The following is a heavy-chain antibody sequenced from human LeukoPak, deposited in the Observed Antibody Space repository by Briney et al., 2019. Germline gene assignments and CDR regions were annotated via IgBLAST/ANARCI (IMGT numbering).Heavy chain of an antibody. J-gene: IGHJ3*02. CDR1: GRSISSSSYY. CDR2: IYYCGST. D-gene: IGHD3-22*01. CDR3: ARPGGHYYDSKGNAFDI. V-gene: IGHV4-39*01. Sequence: TETLSLTCTVSGRSISSSSYYWGWIRQPPGKGLEWIWSIYYCGSTYQNPSLKSRVIISVDTSKTQFSLKLSSVTAADTAVYYCARPGGHYYDSKGNAFDIWGQGTMVTVSS.